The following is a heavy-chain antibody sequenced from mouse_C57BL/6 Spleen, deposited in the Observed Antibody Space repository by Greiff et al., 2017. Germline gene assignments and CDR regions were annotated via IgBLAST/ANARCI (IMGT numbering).Heavy chain of an antibody. CDR2: IDPSDSYT. V-gene: IGHV1-69*01. J-gene: IGHJ1*03. D-gene: IGHD1-1*01. CDR3: ARSGYGSSHWYFDV. Sequence: QVQLQQPGAELVMPGASVKLSCKASGYTFTSYWMHWVKQRPGQGLEWIGEIDPSDSYTNYNQKFKGKSTLTVDKSSSTAYMQLSSLTSEDSAVXYCARSGYGSSHWYFDVWGTGTTVTVSS. CDR1: GYTFTSYW.